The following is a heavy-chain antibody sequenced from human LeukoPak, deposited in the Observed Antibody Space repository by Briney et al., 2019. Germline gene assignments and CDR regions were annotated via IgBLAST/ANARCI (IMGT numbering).Heavy chain of an antibody. J-gene: IGHJ3*02. Sequence: GESQKISCKGSGYSFTSYWIAWVRQMPGKGLEWMGIIYPGDSDTRYSPSFQGQVTISADKSISTAYLQWSSLKASDTAMYYCALTTVTTPLAFDIWGQGTMVTVSS. CDR2: IYPGDSDT. CDR1: GYSFTSYW. D-gene: IGHD4-17*01. V-gene: IGHV5-51*01. CDR3: ALTTVTTPLAFDI.